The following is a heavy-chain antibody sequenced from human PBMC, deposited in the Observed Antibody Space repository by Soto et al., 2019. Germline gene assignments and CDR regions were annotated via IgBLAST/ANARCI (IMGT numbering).Heavy chain of an antibody. D-gene: IGHD4-17*01. J-gene: IGHJ6*03. V-gene: IGHV3-21*01. CDR3: ARDLDYADYVFQLGYYYYYMDV. Sequence: EVQLVDSGGGLVKPGGSLRLSCAASGFTFSSYSMNWVRQAPGKGLEWVSSISSSSSYIYYADSVKGRFTISRDNAKNSLYLQMNSLRAEDTAVYYCARDLDYADYVFQLGYYYYYMDVWGKGTTVTVSS. CDR2: ISSSSSYI. CDR1: GFTFSSYS.